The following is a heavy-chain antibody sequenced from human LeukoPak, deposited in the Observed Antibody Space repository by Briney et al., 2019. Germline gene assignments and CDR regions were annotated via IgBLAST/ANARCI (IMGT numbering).Heavy chain of an antibody. D-gene: IGHD6-13*01. Sequence: GGSLRLSCAASGFTFSSYGMRWVRQAPGKGLEWVSTISGDVSSTHYADSVKGRFTISRDNSRNMLYLQMNTLRAEDTAVYYCAKQVSAIPAAGIYDYWGQGTLVTVSS. V-gene: IGHV3-23*01. J-gene: IGHJ4*02. CDR1: GFTFSSYG. CDR3: AKQVSAIPAAGIYDY. CDR2: ISGDVSST.